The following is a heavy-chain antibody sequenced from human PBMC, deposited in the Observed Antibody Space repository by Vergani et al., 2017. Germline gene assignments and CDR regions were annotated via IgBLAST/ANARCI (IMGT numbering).Heavy chain of an antibody. CDR3: ARDAYYGSGSSLKNWCEP. V-gene: IGHV1-2*02. Sequence: QVQLVQSGAEVKKPGASVKISCKASGYTFTGYYMHWVRQAPGQGLEWMGWINPNSGGTNYAQKFQGRVTMTRDTSISTAYMERSRLRSDETAVYYCARDAYYGSGSSLKNWCEPWGQGTLVTVSS. J-gene: IGHJ5*02. CDR1: GYTFTGYY. CDR2: INPNSGGT. D-gene: IGHD3-10*01.